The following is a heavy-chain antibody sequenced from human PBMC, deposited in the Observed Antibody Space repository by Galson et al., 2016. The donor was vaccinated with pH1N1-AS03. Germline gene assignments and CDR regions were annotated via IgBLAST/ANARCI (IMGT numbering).Heavy chain of an antibody. CDR2: ISFDGTNK. Sequence: SLRLSCAASGLTISNFGMLWVRQAPGQGLEWVAIISFDGTNKYYADSVKGRFSISRDNSKNTLFLQMSPLRAEDTAVYYCANDFNYDFWSGYSFYWGQGALVTVSS. D-gene: IGHD3/OR15-3a*01. CDR1: GLTISNFG. J-gene: IGHJ4*02. V-gene: IGHV3-30*18. CDR3: ANDFNYDFWSGYSFY.